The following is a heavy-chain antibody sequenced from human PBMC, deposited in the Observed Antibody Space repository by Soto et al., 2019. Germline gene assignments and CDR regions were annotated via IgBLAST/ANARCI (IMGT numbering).Heavy chain of an antibody. J-gene: IGHJ4*02. CDR3: VRGTTYPDSSGSVRYFDY. CDR2: INTGNGNT. D-gene: IGHD3-22*01. Sequence: ASVKVSCKASGYTFTSCAMHWVRQAPGQRLEWMGWINTGNGNTKYSQKFQGRVTLTRDTSASTAYMELSSLRSEDTAVYYCVRGTTYPDSSGSVRYFDYWGQGTLVTVSS. V-gene: IGHV1-3*04. CDR1: GYTFTSCA.